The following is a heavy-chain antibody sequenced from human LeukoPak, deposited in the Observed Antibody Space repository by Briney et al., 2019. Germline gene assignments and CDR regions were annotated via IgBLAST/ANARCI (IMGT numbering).Heavy chain of an antibody. D-gene: IGHD6-6*01. Sequence: PSETLSLTCAVYGGSFSGYYWSWIRQPPGKGLEWIGEINHSGSTNYNPSLKSRVTISVDTSKNQFSLKVSSVTAADTAVYYCAKRIAARPRGYLFDPWGQGTLVTVSS. CDR1: GGSFSGYY. V-gene: IGHV4-34*01. CDR2: INHSGST. J-gene: IGHJ5*02. CDR3: AKRIAARPRGYLFDP.